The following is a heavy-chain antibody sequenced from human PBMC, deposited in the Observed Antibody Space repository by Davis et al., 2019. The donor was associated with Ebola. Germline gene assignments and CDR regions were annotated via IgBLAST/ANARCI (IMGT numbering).Heavy chain of an antibody. CDR3: ATNTTSTAGFDS. D-gene: IGHD1-1*01. CDR2: IYYSGST. J-gene: IGHJ4*02. Sequence: ESLKIPCTVPGGSISGYYWSWTRQPPGKGLEWIGYIYYSGSTNYNPSLKSRFTISVDTSNNQFSLKVTSVTAADTAVYYCATNTTSTAGFDSWGQGTLVTVSS. V-gene: IGHV4-59*01. CDR1: GGSISGYY.